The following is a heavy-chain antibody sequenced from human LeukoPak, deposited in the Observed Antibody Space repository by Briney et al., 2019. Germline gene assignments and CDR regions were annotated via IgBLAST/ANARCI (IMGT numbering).Heavy chain of an antibody. Sequence: ASVKVSCKASGYTFTSYYMHWVRQAPGQGLERMGIINPSGGSTSYAQKFQGRVTMTRDTSTSTVYMELSSLRSEDTAVYYCARGGTRAAGTFAADYWGQGTLVTVSS. V-gene: IGHV1-46*01. CDR1: GYTFTSYY. CDR2: INPSGGST. CDR3: ARGGTRAAGTFAADY. D-gene: IGHD6-13*01. J-gene: IGHJ4*02.